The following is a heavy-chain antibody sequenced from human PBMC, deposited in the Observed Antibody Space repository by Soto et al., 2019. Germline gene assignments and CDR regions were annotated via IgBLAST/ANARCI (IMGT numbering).Heavy chain of an antibody. CDR2: ISSSSSTI. Sequence: GGSLRLSCAASGFTFSSYSMNWVRQAPGKGLEWVSYISSSSSTIYYADSVKGRFTISRDNAKNSLYLQMNSLRAEDTAVYYCARGEFSLRFLEWPFDYWGQGTLVTVSS. V-gene: IGHV3-48*01. CDR3: ARGEFSLRFLEWPFDY. D-gene: IGHD3-3*01. J-gene: IGHJ4*02. CDR1: GFTFSSYS.